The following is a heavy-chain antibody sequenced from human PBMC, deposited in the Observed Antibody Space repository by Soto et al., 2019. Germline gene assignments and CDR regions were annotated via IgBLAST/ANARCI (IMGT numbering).Heavy chain of an antibody. CDR2: IYYSGST. CDR3: ARRGSYYVWDFDY. D-gene: IGHD1-26*01. CDR1: GGSISSSNW. V-gene: IGHV4-39*01. Sequence: SETLSLTCAVSGGSISSSNWWSWVRQPPGKGLEWIGSIYYSGSTCYNPSLKSRVTISVDTSKNQFSLKLSSVTAADTAVYYCARRGSYYVWDFDYWGQGTLVTVSS. J-gene: IGHJ4*02.